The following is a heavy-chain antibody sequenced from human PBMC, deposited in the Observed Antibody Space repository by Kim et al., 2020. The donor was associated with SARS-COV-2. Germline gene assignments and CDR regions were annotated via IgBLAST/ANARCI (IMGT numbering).Heavy chain of an antibody. Sequence: NYAQKLQGRVTMTTDTSTSTAYMGLRSLRSDDTAVYYCARNSGSYYDIDYWGQGTLVTVSS. CDR3: ARNSGSYYDIDY. V-gene: IGHV1-18*01. J-gene: IGHJ4*02. D-gene: IGHD1-26*01.